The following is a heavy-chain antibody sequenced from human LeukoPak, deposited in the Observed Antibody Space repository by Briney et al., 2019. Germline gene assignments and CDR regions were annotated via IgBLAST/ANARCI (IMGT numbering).Heavy chain of an antibody. CDR2: INPNSGGT. V-gene: IGHV1-2*04. J-gene: IGHJ4*02. CDR3: ARGTPGSYLAY. D-gene: IGHD3-16*02. Sequence: GASVKVSCKASGYTFTAYYMHWVRQAPGQGLEWMGWINPNSGGTNYAQKFKGWVTLTRDTSINTTYMELNRLTSDVTAVYFCARGTPGSYLAYWGQGTLVTVSP. CDR1: GYTFTAYY.